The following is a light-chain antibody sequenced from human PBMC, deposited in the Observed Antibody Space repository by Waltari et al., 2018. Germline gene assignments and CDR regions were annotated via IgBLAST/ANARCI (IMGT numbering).Light chain of an antibody. V-gene: IGLV1-44*01. CDR3: AAWDDSLTGLWV. CDR2: TNI. Sequence: QSVLTQPPSASGTPGQRVTISCSGSSANIGRNSVNWYQQFPGTAPKLLIYTNIQRPSGVPNRFSGAKSGTSASLAIRGLRSEDEADYYCAAWDDSLTGLWVFGGGTKLTVL. J-gene: IGLJ3*02. CDR1: SANIGRNS.